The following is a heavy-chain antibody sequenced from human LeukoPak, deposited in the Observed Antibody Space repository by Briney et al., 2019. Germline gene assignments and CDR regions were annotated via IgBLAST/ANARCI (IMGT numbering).Heavy chain of an antibody. CDR1: GYSFRSYW. D-gene: IGHD6-19*01. Sequence: GESLKISCKGSGYSFRSYWMAWVRQMPGKGLEWMGVIYPGDSDTRYSPSFQGQVTISVDKSISTAYLQWTSLKASDTAIYYCARRSGSGWADFDYWGQGTLVTVSS. J-gene: IGHJ4*02. V-gene: IGHV5-51*01. CDR3: ARRSGSGWADFDY. CDR2: IYPGDSDT.